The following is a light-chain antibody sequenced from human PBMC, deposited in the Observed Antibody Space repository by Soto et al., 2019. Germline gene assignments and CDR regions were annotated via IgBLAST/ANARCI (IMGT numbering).Light chain of an antibody. CDR2: GAS. V-gene: IGKV3-15*01. J-gene: IGKJ1*01. CDR3: QQYNNWPSWT. Sequence: EIVMTQSPATLSVSPGERATLSCRASQSVSNINVAWYQQKPGQAPRLLIYGASTRATGIPARFSGSGSGTEFTLTISSLQSEDFAVYYCQQYNNWPSWTFGQGTKVEIK. CDR1: QSVSNIN.